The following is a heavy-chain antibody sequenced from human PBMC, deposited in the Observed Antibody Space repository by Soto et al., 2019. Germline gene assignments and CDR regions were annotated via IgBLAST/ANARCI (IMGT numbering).Heavy chain of an antibody. V-gene: IGHV4-59*01. CDR3: ARDQGGEFLKGSGMDV. Sequence: QVQLQESGPGLVKPSETLSLTCTVSGDSISRYYWSWIRLSPGKGPEWIGYIYYSGETNYNPSVKSRVTISVDRTKNQFSLKLSSVTAADTAVYYCARDQGGEFLKGSGMDVWGQGTTVTVSS. J-gene: IGHJ6*02. CDR1: GDSISRYY. D-gene: IGHD3-10*01. CDR2: IYYSGET.